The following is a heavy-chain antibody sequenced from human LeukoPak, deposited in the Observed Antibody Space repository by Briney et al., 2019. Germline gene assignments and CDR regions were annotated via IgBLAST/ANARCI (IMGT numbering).Heavy chain of an antibody. CDR3: AREGYGY. D-gene: IGHD5-18*01. CDR1: GFTFNSYA. Sequence: GGSLRLSCAASGFTFNSYAMHWARQAPGKGLEWVAVISNDGRDKHHADSVKGRFTISRDNSKNTLYLQMNSLRAEDAAVYYCAREGYGYWGQGTLVTVSS. J-gene: IGHJ4*02. V-gene: IGHV3-30*04. CDR2: ISNDGRDK.